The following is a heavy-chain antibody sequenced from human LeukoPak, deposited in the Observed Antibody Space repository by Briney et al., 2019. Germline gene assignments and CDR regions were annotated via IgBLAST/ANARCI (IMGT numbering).Heavy chain of an antibody. CDR3: ARVYRSSSGYCFDF. Sequence: QPGGSLRLSCAASGFTFITYWMTWVRQAPGKGLEWVANIKQDGSEKYYVDSVKGRFTVSRDNAKDSLYLQMNSLRAEDTAVYYCARVYRSSSGYCFDFWGQRTLVTVSS. CDR1: GFTFITYW. CDR2: IKQDGSEK. D-gene: IGHD6-13*01. J-gene: IGHJ4*02. V-gene: IGHV3-7*01.